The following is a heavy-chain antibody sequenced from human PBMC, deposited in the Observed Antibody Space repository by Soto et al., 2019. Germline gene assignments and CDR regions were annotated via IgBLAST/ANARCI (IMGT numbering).Heavy chain of an antibody. D-gene: IGHD1-26*01. CDR2: ISGSGGST. J-gene: IGHJ4*01. CDR3: ARAPGESGSYYGFFDY. Sequence: GGSLRLSFAASGFNFSIYAMSWVRQAPGKGLEWVSAISGSGGSTYYADSVKGRFTISRDNAKNSLYLQMNSLRDEDTAVYYCARAPGESGSYYGFFDYWGHGTLVTVSS. CDR1: GFNFSIYA. V-gene: IGHV3-23*01.